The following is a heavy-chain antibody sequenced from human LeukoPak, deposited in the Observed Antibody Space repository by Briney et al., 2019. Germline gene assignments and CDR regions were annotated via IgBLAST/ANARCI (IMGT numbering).Heavy chain of an antibody. CDR3: TTLFLYYYDSSGYYPDY. CDR1: GFTFSNAW. D-gene: IGHD3-22*01. V-gene: IGHV3-49*03. CDR2: IRSKAYGGTT. J-gene: IGHJ4*02. Sequence: PGGSLRLSCAASGFTFSNAWMSWFRQAPGKGLEWVGFIRSKAYGGTTEYAASVKGRFTISRDDSKSIAYLQMNSLKTEDTAVYYCTTLFLYYYDSSGYYPDYWGQGTLVTVSS.